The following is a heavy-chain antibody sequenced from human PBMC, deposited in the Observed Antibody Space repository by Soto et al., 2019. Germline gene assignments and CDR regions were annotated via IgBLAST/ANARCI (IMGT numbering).Heavy chain of an antibody. V-gene: IGHV3-30*18. CDR3: ANRWVY. Sequence: QVQLVESGGGVVQPGRYLRLSCAAYGFTFSSYGMHWVRQAPGKGLEWVAVISYDGSNKYYADSVKGRFTISRDNSKNTLYLQRNSLRAEDTAVYYCANRWVYWGQGTLVTVSS. CDR2: ISYDGSNK. CDR1: GFTFSSYG. J-gene: IGHJ4*02.